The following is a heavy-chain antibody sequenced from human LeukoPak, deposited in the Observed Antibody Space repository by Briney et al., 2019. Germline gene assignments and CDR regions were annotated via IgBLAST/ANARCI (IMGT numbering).Heavy chain of an antibody. CDR3: ARVDRLYQRTYPAGYDI. Sequence: ASVTVSCKASGYSFRDYYIHWVRHAPGQGLEWMGWINPHSGGTRYAPKFQGRVTMSRDTSINTAYMELRRLRSDDTAVFYCARVDRLYQRTYPAGYDIWGQGTRVTVSS. CDR2: INPHSGGT. CDR1: GYSFRDYY. J-gene: IGHJ3*02. D-gene: IGHD5-18*01. V-gene: IGHV1-2*02.